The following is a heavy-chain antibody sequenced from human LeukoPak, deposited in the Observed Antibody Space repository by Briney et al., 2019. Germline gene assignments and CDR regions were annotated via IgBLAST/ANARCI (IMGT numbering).Heavy chain of an antibody. CDR3: ARDGRSDFWSGLMDV. Sequence: GGSLRLSCAASGFTVSSNYMSWVRQAPGKGLEWVSVIYSGGSTYYADSVKGRFTISRDNSKNTLYLQMNSLRAEDTAVYYCARDGRSDFWSGLMDVWGQGTTVTVSS. D-gene: IGHD3-3*01. CDR1: GFTVSSNY. V-gene: IGHV3-53*01. CDR2: IYSGGST. J-gene: IGHJ6*02.